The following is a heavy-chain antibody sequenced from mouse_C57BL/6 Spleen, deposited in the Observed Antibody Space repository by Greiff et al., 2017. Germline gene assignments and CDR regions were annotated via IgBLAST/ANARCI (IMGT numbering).Heavy chain of an antibody. Sequence: EVKLMESGGGLVKPGGSLKLSCAASGFTFSSYTMSWVRQTPEKRLEWVAIISGGSGNTYSTDSVKGRFTISRDNAKNTLYLQMSSLRSEDTALYDCARPSFDGYYFDYWGQGTTLTVSS. CDR2: ISGGSGNT. CDR3: ARPSFDGYYFDY. D-gene: IGHD2-3*01. CDR1: GFTFSSYT. J-gene: IGHJ2*01. V-gene: IGHV5-9*01.